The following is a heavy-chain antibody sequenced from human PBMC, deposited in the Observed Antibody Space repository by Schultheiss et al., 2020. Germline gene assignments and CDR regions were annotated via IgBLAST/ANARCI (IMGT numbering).Heavy chain of an antibody. D-gene: IGHD3-3*01. CDR3: ARGLYYDFWSGYSFYYYYGMDV. Sequence: ASVKVSCKASGYTFTSYYMHWVRQAPGQGLEWMGIINPSGGSTSYAQKFQGRVTMTRDTSTSTVYMELSSLRSEDTAVYYCARGLYYDFWSGYSFYYYYGMDVWGQGTTVTGSS. CDR2: INPSGGST. V-gene: IGHV1-46*03. CDR1: GYTFTSYY. J-gene: IGHJ6*02.